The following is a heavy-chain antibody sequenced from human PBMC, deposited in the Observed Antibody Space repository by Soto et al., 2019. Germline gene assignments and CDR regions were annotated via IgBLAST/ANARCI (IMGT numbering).Heavy chain of an antibody. Sequence: PGWSLRLSCAASGFTFSSYGMHWVRQAPGKGLEWVAVIWYDGSNKYYADSVKGRFTISRDNSKNTLYLQMNSLRAEHTAVYYCASGYSYRGYYYHGMDVWGQRTTVTVS. D-gene: IGHD5-18*01. V-gene: IGHV3-33*01. J-gene: IGHJ6*02. CDR3: ASGYSYRGYYYHGMDV. CDR2: IWYDGSNK. CDR1: GFTFSSYG.